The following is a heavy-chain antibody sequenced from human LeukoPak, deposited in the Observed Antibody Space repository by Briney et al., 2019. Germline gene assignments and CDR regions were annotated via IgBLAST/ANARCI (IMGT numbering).Heavy chain of an antibody. CDR3: ARDLVVVAATGWFDP. D-gene: IGHD2-15*01. V-gene: IGHV4-34*01. CDR2: INHSGGT. Sequence: SETLSLTCAVYGGSFSGYYWSWIREPPGKGLEWIGEINHSGGTNYNPSLKSRVTISVDTSKNQFSLKLSSVTAADTAVYYCARDLVVVAATGWFDPWGQGTLVTVSS. J-gene: IGHJ5*02. CDR1: GGSFSGYY.